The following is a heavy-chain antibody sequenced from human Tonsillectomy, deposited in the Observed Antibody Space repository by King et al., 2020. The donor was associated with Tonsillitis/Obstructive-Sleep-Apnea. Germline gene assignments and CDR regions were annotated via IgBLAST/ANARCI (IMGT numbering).Heavy chain of an antibody. CDR3: SASSLEEGLDYYYRDV. CDR1: GFTFRSSA. V-gene: IGHV1-58*01. Sequence: QLVQSGPEVKKPGPSVKVSCKASGFTFRSSAVQWVRQARGERLEWIGWIVVGSGNTDYAQEFQERVTFTRSLSTSTAYMELTSLRSDDTAVYYCSASSLEEGLDYYYRDVWGKGTTVTVSS. CDR2: IVVGSGNT. D-gene: IGHD3-3*01. J-gene: IGHJ6*03.